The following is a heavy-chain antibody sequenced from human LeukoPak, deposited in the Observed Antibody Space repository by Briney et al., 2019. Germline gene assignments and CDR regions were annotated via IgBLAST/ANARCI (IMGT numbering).Heavy chain of an antibody. V-gene: IGHV3-66*01. J-gene: IGHJ4*02. Sequence: GGSLRLSCAASGFTVSSNYMSWVRQAPGKGLEWVSVIYSGGSTYYADSVKGRFTISRGNSKNTLYLQMNSLRAEDTAVYYCARDPGCSSTSCYAGLLYWGQGTLVTVSS. CDR2: IYSGGST. CDR3: ARDPGCSSTSCYAGLLY. D-gene: IGHD2-2*01. CDR1: GFTVSSNY.